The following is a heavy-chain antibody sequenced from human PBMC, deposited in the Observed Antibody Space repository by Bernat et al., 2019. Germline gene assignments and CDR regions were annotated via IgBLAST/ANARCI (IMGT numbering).Heavy chain of an antibody. CDR3: ARVRYSNHPFDY. V-gene: IGHV3-33*01. CDR2: KWYDGINK. D-gene: IGHD6-13*01. J-gene: IGHJ4*02. CDR1: GLPFSSYG. Sequence: QVQLVESGGGVVQPGRSLRPSCAAPGLPFSSYGLTGARQAPGKGLEWVAVKWYDGINKYYADTVKGRFTISRDNSKNTLYLQMNSLRAEDTAVYYCARVRYSNHPFDYWGQGTLVTVSS.